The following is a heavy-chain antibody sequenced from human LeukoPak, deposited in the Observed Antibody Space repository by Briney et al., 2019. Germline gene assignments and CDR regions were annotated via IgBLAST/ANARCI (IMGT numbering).Heavy chain of an antibody. D-gene: IGHD3-16*02. Sequence: SETLSLTCTVSGGSISSSSYYWGWIRQPPGKGLEWIGEINHSGSTNYNPSLKSRVTISVDTSKNQFSLKLSSVTAADTAVYYCARQAFGGVIVIPDAFDIWGQGTMVTVSS. CDR3: ARQAFGGVIVIPDAFDI. J-gene: IGHJ3*02. CDR2: INHSGST. CDR1: GGSISSSSYY. V-gene: IGHV4-39*01.